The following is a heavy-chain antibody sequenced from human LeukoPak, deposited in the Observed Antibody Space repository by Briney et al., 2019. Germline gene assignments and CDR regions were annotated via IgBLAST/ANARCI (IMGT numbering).Heavy chain of an antibody. J-gene: IGHJ4*02. CDR3: AREFSGTSIAARVFDS. V-gene: IGHV4-4*07. D-gene: IGHD6-6*01. CDR2: IHTSGST. Sequence: SETLSLTCTVSGGSITSYYWTYIRQPAGKGLEWIGRIHTSGSTNYNPSLKSRVTMSVDTSKNQFSLNLSSVTAADTAMYYCAREFSGTSIAARVFDSWGQGTLVTVSS. CDR1: GGSITSYY.